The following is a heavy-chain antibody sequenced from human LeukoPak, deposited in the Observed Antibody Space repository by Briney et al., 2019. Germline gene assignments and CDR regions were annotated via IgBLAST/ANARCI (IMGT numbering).Heavy chain of an antibody. V-gene: IGHV1-2*02. J-gene: IGHJ3*02. D-gene: IGHD2-2*01. CDR3: ARQYQLLGGDAFDI. Sequence: GASVKVSCKASGYTFTGYYMHWVRQAPGQGLEWMGWINPNSGGTNYAQKFQGRVTMTRDTSISTAYMELSRLRSDDTAVYYCARQYQLLGGDAFDIWAQGTMVTVSS. CDR2: INPNSGGT. CDR1: GYTFTGYY.